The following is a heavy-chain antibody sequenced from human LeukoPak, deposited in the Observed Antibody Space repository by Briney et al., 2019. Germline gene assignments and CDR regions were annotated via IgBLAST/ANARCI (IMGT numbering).Heavy chain of an antibody. J-gene: IGHJ4*02. CDR3: ARARGVTPIYFDY. CDR2: IYYSGIT. D-gene: IGHD3-10*01. Sequence: SGTLSLTCAVSGDSISTTNYYWGWIRQPPGKGLEWIGIIYYSGITHYNPSLKSRVTILVDTSKNQFSLKLSSVTAADTAVYYCARARGVTPIYFDYWGQGTLVTVSS. CDR1: GDSISTTNYY. V-gene: IGHV4-39*07.